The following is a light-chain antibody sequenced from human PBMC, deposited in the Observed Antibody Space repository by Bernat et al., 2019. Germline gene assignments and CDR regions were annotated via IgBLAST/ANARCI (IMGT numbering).Light chain of an antibody. V-gene: IGKV1-39*01. CDR2: TAT. J-gene: IGKJ4*01. CDR1: QDISNY. Sequence: DIQLTQSPSSLSASVGDRVTITCRASQDISNYLNWYQQKPGKAPNLLIYTATNLQAGVPSRFSASGFGTDFKLTISSLQPADFATYYCQQSLTTPAQIAFGGGTNVEIK. CDR3: QQSLTTPAQIA.